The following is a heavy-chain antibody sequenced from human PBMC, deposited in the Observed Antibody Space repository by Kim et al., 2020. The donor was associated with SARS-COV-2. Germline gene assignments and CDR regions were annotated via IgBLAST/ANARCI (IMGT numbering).Heavy chain of an antibody. CDR2: ISSSGSTI. D-gene: IGHD2-8*01. V-gene: IGHV3-48*03. CDR3: ARVPDMVYAIRYYYYYGMDV. J-gene: IGHJ6*02. CDR1: GFTFSSYE. Sequence: GGSLRLSCAASGFTFSSYEMNWVRQAPGKGLEWVSYISSSGSTIYYADSVKGRFTISRDNAKNSLYLQMNSLRAEDTAVYYCARVPDMVYAIRYYYYYGMDVWGQGTTVTVSS.